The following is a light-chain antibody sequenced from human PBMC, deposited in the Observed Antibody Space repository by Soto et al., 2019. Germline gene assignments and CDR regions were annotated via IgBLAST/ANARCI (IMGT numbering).Light chain of an antibody. CDR3: QQYDNLPLT. J-gene: IGKJ4*01. CDR2: DAS. CDR1: QRIGSY. Sequence: DIQMTQSPSSLSASVVDSVTITFRASQRIGSYVNWYQQKPGKAPKLLIYDASNLETGVPSRFSGSGSGTDFTFTISSLQPEDIATYYCQQYDNLPLTFGGGTKVDIK. V-gene: IGKV1-33*01.